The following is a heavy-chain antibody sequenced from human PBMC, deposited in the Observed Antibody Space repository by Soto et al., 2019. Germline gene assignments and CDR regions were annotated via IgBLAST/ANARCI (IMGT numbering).Heavy chain of an antibody. Sequence: EVQLVESGGGLVQPGGSLRLSCAASGFTFSDHYMDWVRQAPGKGLEWVGRTRNKANSYTTEYAASVKGRFTISRDDSKTSLYLKMNSLKPETRAVYYGARVSSGNYSDYGGKGTLVTFSS. CDR3: ARVSSGNYSDY. V-gene: IGHV3-72*01. CDR2: TRNKANSYTT. CDR1: GFTFSDHY. D-gene: IGHD3-22*01. J-gene: IGHJ4*02.